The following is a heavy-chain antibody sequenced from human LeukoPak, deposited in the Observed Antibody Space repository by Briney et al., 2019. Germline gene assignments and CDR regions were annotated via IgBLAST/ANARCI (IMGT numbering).Heavy chain of an antibody. CDR3: ARVKAAADEEDY. J-gene: IGHJ4*02. CDR2: ISAYNGNT. V-gene: IGHV1-18*01. Sequence: ASVKVSCKASGYTFTSYGISWARQAPGQGLEWMGWISAYNGNTNYAQKLQGRVTMTTDTSTSTAYMELRSLRSDDTAVYYCARVKAAADEEDYWGQGTLVTVSS. D-gene: IGHD6-13*01. CDR1: GYTFTSYG.